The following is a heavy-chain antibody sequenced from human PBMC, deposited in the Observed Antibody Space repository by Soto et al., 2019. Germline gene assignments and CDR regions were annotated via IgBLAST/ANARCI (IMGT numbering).Heavy chain of an antibody. V-gene: IGHV4-39*01. D-gene: IGHD2-15*01. J-gene: IGHJ6*03. CDR3: ARLSATGGYYYYYYMDV. Sequence: SETLSLTCTVSGGPISSRSYYWGWIRQPPGKGLEWIGSIHYSGYTYYNASLRSRVTISVDTSKNQLSLKLSSGTAADTAVYYCARLSATGGYYYYYYMDVWGKGTTVTVSS. CDR1: GGPISSRSYY. CDR2: IHYSGYT.